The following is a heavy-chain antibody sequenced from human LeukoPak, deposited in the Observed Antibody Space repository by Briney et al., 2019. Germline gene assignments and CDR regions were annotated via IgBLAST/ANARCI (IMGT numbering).Heavy chain of an antibody. CDR3: ARDAQWLVPEGYFYYMDV. CDR1: GLTFSRYS. Sequence: GGSLRLSCAGYGLTFSRYSMNWFRQAPGKGLERVSSISSRSTNLFYADSVKGRFTISRDNAKHSLYLQMNSLGAEDTAVYYCARDAQWLVPEGYFYYMDVWGKGTTVTVSS. V-gene: IGHV3-21*01. CDR2: ISSRSTNL. J-gene: IGHJ6*03. D-gene: IGHD6-19*01.